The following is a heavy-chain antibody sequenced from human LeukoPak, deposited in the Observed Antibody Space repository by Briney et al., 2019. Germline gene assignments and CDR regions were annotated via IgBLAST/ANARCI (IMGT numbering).Heavy chain of an antibody. V-gene: IGHV1-69*06. CDR2: IIPIFGTA. D-gene: IGHD3-10*01. CDR3: ARDGIHGSDLSDY. J-gene: IGHJ4*02. Sequence: SVKVSCKASGGTFSSYAISWVRQAPGQGLEWMGGIIPIFGTANYAQKFQGRVTITADKSTSTAYMELSSLRSEDTAVYYCARDGIHGSDLSDYWGQGTLVTVSS. CDR1: GGTFSSYA.